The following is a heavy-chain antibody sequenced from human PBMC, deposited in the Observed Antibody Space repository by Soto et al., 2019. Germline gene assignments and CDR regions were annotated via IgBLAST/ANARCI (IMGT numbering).Heavy chain of an antibody. J-gene: IGHJ4*02. CDR2: LYWDDDK. CDR3: AHRAVAGVFDY. V-gene: IGHV2-5*02. CDR1: GFSLSTSGVG. Sequence: QITLKESGPTLVKPTQTLTLTCTFSGFSLSTSGVGVGWIRQPPGKALEWLALLYWDDDKRYNPSLKSRLTITKDTSKNQVVLTMTNMDPVDTATYYCAHRAVAGVFDYWGQGTLVTXSS. D-gene: IGHD6-19*01.